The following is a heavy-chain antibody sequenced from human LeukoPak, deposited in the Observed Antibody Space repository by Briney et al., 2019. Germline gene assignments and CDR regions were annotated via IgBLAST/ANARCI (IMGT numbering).Heavy chain of an antibody. V-gene: IGHV4-59*01. CDR1: GGSISSYY. CDR2: IYYSGST. J-gene: IGHJ4*02. D-gene: IGHD3-9*01. CDR3: ARVDYDILTGYYYFDY. Sequence: SETLSLTCTVSGGSISSYYWSWIRQPPGKGLEWIGYIYYSGSTNYNPSLKSRVTISVDTSKNQFSLKLSSVTAADTDVYYCARVDYDILTGYYYFDYWGQGTLVTVSS.